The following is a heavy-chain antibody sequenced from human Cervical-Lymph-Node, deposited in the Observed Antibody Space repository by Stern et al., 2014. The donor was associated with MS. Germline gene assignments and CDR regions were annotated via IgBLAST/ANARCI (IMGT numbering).Heavy chain of an antibody. D-gene: IGHD3-3*01. CDR2: IYSGGTT. V-gene: IGHV3-53*01. Sequence: EDQLVESGGGLIQPGGSLRLSCAASGFTVSSNYMSWVRQAPGKGLEWVSVIYSGGTTYYADPVQGRFTLSRDNSKNTLYLQMNSLRAEDTAVYYCARTTYYDFWSGYGMDVWGQGTTVTVSS. CDR3: ARTTYYDFWSGYGMDV. J-gene: IGHJ6*02. CDR1: GFTVSSNY.